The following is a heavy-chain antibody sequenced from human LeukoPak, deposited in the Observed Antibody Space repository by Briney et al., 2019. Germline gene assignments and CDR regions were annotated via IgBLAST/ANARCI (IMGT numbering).Heavy chain of an antibody. Sequence: SETLSLTCTVSGGSISSYYWSWIRQPPGKGLEWIGYIYYSGSTNYNPSLKSRVTISVDRSKNQFSLKLRSVTAADTAVYYCEVMTGGSFDSWGQGTLVTVSS. CDR3: EVMTGGSFDS. CDR1: GGSISSYY. J-gene: IGHJ4*02. V-gene: IGHV4-59*12. CDR2: IYYSGST. D-gene: IGHD4-23*01.